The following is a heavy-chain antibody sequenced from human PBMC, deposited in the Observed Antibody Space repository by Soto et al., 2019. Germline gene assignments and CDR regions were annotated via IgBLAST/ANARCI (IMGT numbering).Heavy chain of an antibody. V-gene: IGHV3-30-3*01. J-gene: IGHJ4*02. D-gene: IGHD3-10*01. Sequence: QVQLEESGGGVVQPGRSLRLSCAASGITFSSYGMHWVRQAPGKGLEWVAIISYDGTKKYHADSVKGRFTISRDNSKNTLYLQMNSLRADDTAVYYCARDKTGSATYLRYWGQGTLVTVSS. CDR3: ARDKTGSATYLRY. CDR1: GITFSSYG. CDR2: ISYDGTKK.